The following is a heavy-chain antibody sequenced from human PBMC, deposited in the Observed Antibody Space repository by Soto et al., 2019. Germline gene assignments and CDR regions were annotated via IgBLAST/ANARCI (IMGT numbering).Heavy chain of an antibody. D-gene: IGHD3-10*01. V-gene: IGHV1-2*04. CDR3: ARAGLGTHYYGMDV. J-gene: IGHJ6*02. CDR1: GGTLSSYT. CDR2: VIPNLGGT. Sequence: GASVKVSCKASGGTLSSYTFSWVRQAPGQGLEWMGRVIPNLGGTNYAQKFQGWVTMTRDTSISTAYMELSRLRSDDTAVYYCARAGLGTHYYGMDVWGQGTTVTVSS.